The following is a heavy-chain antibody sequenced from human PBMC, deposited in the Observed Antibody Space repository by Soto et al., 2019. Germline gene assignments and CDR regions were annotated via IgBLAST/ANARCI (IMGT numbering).Heavy chain of an antibody. CDR2: IAKDGINK. Sequence: QVQLVESGGAVVQPGRSLSLSCAASGFTFSSYVMHLFRQATGKGLEWVAAIAKDGINKHYSDSVKDRFTISRDNSKSTLNLQMNDLRSEDTAVYHCAREDESSGYAGTFHHWGQGTLVTVAP. CDR1: GFTFSSYV. CDR3: AREDESSGYAGTFHH. D-gene: IGHD3-22*01. J-gene: IGHJ1*01. V-gene: IGHV3-30-3*01.